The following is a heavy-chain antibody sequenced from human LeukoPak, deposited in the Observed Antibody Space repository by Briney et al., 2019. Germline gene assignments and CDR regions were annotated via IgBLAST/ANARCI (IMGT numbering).Heavy chain of an antibody. J-gene: IGHJ4*02. Sequence: GSLRLSCAASGFTFSDYYMSWIRQAPGKGLEWVSYISGSSSYTNYADSVKGRFTISRDNAKNSLYLQMNSLRAEDTAAYYCARGAVAGHFDYWGQGTLVTVSS. D-gene: IGHD6-19*01. CDR2: ISGSSSYT. CDR3: ARGAVAGHFDY. V-gene: IGHV3-11*06. CDR1: GFTFSDYY.